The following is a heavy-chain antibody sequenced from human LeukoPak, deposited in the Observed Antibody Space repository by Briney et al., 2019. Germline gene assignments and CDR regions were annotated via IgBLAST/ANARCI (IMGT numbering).Heavy chain of an antibody. CDR1: GFTFSSYG. CDR2: ISYDGSNK. J-gene: IGHJ4*02. D-gene: IGHD5-12*01. Sequence: GGSLRLSCAASGFTFSSYGMHWVRQAPGKGLEWVAVISYDGSNKYYADSVKGRFTISRDNSKNTLYLQMNSLRAEDTAVYYCAKDQVGKWLRFSGPDYWGQGTLVTVSS. V-gene: IGHV3-30*18. CDR3: AKDQVGKWLRFSGPDY.